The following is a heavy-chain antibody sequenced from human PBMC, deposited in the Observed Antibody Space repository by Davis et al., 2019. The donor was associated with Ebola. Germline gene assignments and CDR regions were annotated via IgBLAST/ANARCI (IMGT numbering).Heavy chain of an antibody. D-gene: IGHD4-17*01. V-gene: IGHV4-39*01. Sequence: PGGSLRLSCAASGFTVSTSYMNWVRQAPGKGLEWIGSIYYSGSTYYNPSLKSRVTISVDTSKNQFSLKLSSVTAADTAVYYCARLTDYGDPYFDYWGQGTLVTVSS. J-gene: IGHJ4*02. CDR1: GFTVSTSY. CDR3: ARLTDYGDPYFDY. CDR2: IYYSGST.